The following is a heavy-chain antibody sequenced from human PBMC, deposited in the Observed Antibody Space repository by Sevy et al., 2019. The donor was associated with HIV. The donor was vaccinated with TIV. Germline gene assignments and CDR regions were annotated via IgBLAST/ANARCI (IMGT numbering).Heavy chain of an antibody. V-gene: IGHV3-7*01. CDR3: AQETVGRFDS. J-gene: IGHJ4*02. CDR2: IKSDGSDK. D-gene: IGHD3-16*01. Sequence: GGSLRLSCAASGFTFSAYWMNWVRQAPGKGLEWVANIKSDGSDKHYVDSVEGRFTISRDNAKNSVYLQMNSLRVEDTAVYYCAQETVGRFDSWGQGTLVTVSS. CDR1: GFTFSAYW.